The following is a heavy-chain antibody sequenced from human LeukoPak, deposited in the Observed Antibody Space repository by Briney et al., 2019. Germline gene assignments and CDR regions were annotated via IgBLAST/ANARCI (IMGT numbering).Heavy chain of an antibody. J-gene: IGHJ4*02. CDR2: IYYSGST. CDR1: GGSISSYY. CDR3: ARDRGSYFLD. Sequence: SETLSLTCTVSGGSISSYYWSWIRQPPGKGLEWIGYIYYSGSTNYNPSLKSRVTMSVDTSKNQFSLKLSSVTAADTAVYCCARDRGSYFLDWGQGTLVTVSS. V-gene: IGHV4-59*01. D-gene: IGHD1-26*01.